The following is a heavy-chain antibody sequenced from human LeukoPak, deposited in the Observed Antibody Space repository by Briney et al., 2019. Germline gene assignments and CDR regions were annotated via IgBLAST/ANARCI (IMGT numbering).Heavy chain of an antibody. D-gene: IGHD6-19*01. CDR3: ATPYTSGWSLYFDN. CDR1: GFTFSAFA. V-gene: IGHV3-30-3*01. J-gene: IGHJ4*02. Sequence: PGRSLRLSCVASGFTFSAFALHWVRQAPGKGLEWVAAISFDENKVFYAGSVTGRFTISRDNSKNTLYLQMNGLRAEETAMYYCATPYTSGWSLYFDNWGQGTLVTVSS. CDR2: ISFDENKV.